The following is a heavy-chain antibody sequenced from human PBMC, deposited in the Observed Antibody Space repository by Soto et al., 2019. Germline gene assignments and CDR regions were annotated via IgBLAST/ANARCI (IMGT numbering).Heavy chain of an antibody. CDR3: AREAVEYYSDY. Sequence: QVQLGESGGGVVQPGRSLRLSCAASGFTISSYGMHWVRQAPGKGLEWVAAIWYDGSNKYYADSVKGRFTISRDNSKNTLYLQMNSLRAEDTAVYYCAREAVEYYSDYWGQGTLVTVSS. V-gene: IGHV3-33*01. D-gene: IGHD6-19*01. CDR1: GFTISSYG. CDR2: IWYDGSNK. J-gene: IGHJ4*02.